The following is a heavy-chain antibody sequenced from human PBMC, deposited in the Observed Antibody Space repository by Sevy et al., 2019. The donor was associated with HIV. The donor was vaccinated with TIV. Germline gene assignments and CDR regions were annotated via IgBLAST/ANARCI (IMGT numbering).Heavy chain of an antibody. CDR2: IKQDMSEK. CDR1: GFTFSTYA. J-gene: IGHJ4*02. D-gene: IGHD3-22*01. CDR3: ARAQQVTMLVVIGGLYFDF. Sequence: GGSLRLSCAASGFTFSTYAMTWVRQAPGKGLEWVANIKQDMSEKYYADSVKGRFTISRDNARNSLYLQMESLRAEDTAVYYCARAQQVTMLVVIGGLYFDFWGQGTLVTVSS. V-gene: IGHV3-7*01.